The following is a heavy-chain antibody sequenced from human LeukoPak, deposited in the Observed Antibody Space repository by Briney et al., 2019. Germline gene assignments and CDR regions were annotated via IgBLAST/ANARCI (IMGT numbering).Heavy chain of an antibody. V-gene: IGHV3-30*03. J-gene: IGHJ3*02. Sequence: PGRSLRLSCAASGFTFSSYGMHWVRQATGKGLEWVAVISYDGSNKYYADSVKGRFTISRDNSKNTLYLQMNSLRAEDTAVYHCARASGGGSANYYNSAFDIWGQGTMVTVSS. CDR2: ISYDGSNK. CDR3: ARASGGGSANYYNSAFDI. CDR1: GFTFSSYG. D-gene: IGHD3-10*01.